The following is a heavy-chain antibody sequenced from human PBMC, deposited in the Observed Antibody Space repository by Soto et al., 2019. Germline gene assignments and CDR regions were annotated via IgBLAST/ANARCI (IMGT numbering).Heavy chain of an antibody. Sequence: GGSLRLSCAASGFTFSSYGMHWVRQAPGKGLEWVAVISYDGSNKYYADSVKGRFTISRDNSKNTLYLQMNSLRAEDTAVYYCAKPRYSSGLWYFDYWGQGTMVTVYS. J-gene: IGHJ4*02. D-gene: IGHD6-19*01. V-gene: IGHV3-30*18. CDR3: AKPRYSSGLWYFDY. CDR1: GFTFSSYG. CDR2: ISYDGSNK.